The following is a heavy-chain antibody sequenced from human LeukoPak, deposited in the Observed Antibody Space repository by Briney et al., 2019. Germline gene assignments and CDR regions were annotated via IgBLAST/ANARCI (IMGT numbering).Heavy chain of an antibody. J-gene: IGHJ5*02. D-gene: IGHD3-3*01. CDR3: ARAEEYYDFWSGYYRSSWFDP. CDR2: VHYSGAT. V-gene: IGHV4-39*07. Sequence: SQTLSLTCTLSGGSIRTGDSYWDWIRQSPGKGLEGIVTVHYSGATYYNPSLKSRVTISVDTAKNQFSLKLSSVTAADTAVYYCARAEEYYDFWSGYYRSSWFDPWGQGTLVTVSS. CDR1: GGSIRTGDSY.